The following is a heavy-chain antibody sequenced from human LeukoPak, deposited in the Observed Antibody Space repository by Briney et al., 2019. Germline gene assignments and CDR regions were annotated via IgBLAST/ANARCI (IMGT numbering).Heavy chain of an antibody. CDR1: GYTFTGYY. D-gene: IGHD3-3*01. J-gene: IGHJ6*03. CDR3: ARTNFWNDHCYYMDV. CDR2: INPNSGGT. Sequence: ASVKVSCKASGYTFTGYYIHWVRQAPGQGLEWMGRINPNSGGTNYAQKFQGRVTMTRDTSISTAYMELSRLRSDDTAVYYCARTNFWNDHCYYMDVWGKGTTVTVSS. V-gene: IGHV1-2*06.